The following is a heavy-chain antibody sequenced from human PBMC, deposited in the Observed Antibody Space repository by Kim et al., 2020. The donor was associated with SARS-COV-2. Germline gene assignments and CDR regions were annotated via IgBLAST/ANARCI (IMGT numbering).Heavy chain of an antibody. CDR1: GFTFSSYA. J-gene: IGHJ6*03. Sequence: GGSLRLSCAASGFTFSSYAMSWVRQAPGKGLEWVSAISGSGGSTYYADSVKGRFTTSRDNSKNTLYLQMNSLRAEDTAVYYCAKASITIFGVVISHYYYYYMDVWGKGTTVTVSS. CDR2: ISGSGGST. CDR3: AKASITIFGVVISHYYYYYMDV. V-gene: IGHV3-23*01. D-gene: IGHD3-3*01.